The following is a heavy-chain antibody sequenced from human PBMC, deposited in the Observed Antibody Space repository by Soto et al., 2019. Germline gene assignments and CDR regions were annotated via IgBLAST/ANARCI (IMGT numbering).Heavy chain of an antibody. Sequence: SETLSLTCAVSGGSFTSNNWWTWVRQPPGQGLEWIGEIYRTGSTNYNPSLRSRVTISLDKSENQFSLKVTPLTAADTAVYYCASRDPGTSVDYWGQGTLVTVSS. D-gene: IGHD1-7*01. CDR3: ASRDPGTSVDY. CDR2: IYRTGST. V-gene: IGHV4-4*02. CDR1: GGSFTSNNW. J-gene: IGHJ4*02.